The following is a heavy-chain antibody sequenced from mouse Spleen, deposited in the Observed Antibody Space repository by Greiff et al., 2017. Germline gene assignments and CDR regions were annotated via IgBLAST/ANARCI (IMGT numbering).Heavy chain of an antibody. CDR1: GFTFSDYY. CDR3: ARDEGGMGMDY. J-gene: IGHJ4*01. V-gene: IGHV5-16*01. D-gene: IGHD2-10*02. Sequence: EVKLVESEGGLVQPGSSMKLSCTASGFTFSDYYMAWVRQVPEKGLEWVANINYDGSSTYYLDSLKSRFIISRDNAKNILYLQMSSLKSEDTATYYCARDEGGMGMDYWGQGTSVTVSS. CDR2: INYDGSST.